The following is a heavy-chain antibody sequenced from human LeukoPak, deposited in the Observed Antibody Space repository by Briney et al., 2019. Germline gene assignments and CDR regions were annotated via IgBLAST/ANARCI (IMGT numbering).Heavy chain of an antibody. CDR3: ARDYYDSSGYYDSPFFDP. Sequence: GASVKVSCKASGYTFTGYYIHWVRQAPGQGLEWMGWINPNSGGTNYEQKFQGRVTMTRDTSISTAYMELSRLRSVDTAVYYCARDYYDSSGYYDSPFFDPWGQGTLVTVSS. V-gene: IGHV1-2*02. CDR1: GYTFTGYY. J-gene: IGHJ5*02. CDR2: INPNSGGT. D-gene: IGHD3-22*01.